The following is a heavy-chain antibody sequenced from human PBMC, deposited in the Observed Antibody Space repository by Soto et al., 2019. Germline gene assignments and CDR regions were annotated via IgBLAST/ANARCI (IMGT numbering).Heavy chain of an antibody. V-gene: IGHV3-74*01. J-gene: IGHJ5*02. Sequence: EVQLVESGGGLVQPGESLRLSCAASGFTFSSYWMHWVRQAPGKGLVWVSRINSDGSRTNYADSVKGRFTVSRDNAKNTQYLHMNSLRAEDTAVYYCARVLTGSWNWFDTWGQGTLVTVSS. CDR1: GFTFSSYW. CDR3: ARVLTGSWNWFDT. CDR2: INSDGSRT. D-gene: IGHD6-13*01.